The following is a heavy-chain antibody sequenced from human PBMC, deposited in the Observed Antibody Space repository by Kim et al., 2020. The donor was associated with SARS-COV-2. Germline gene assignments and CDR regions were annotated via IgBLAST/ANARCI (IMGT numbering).Heavy chain of an antibody. CDR1: GGSISSGGYY. CDR3: ARENLGGAFDI. CDR2: IYYSGST. D-gene: IGHD3-16*01. V-gene: IGHV4-31*03. Sequence: SETLSLTCTVSGGSISSGGYYWSWIRQHPGKGLEWIGYIYYSGSTYYNPSLKSRVTISVDTSKNQFSLKLSSVTAADTAVYYCARENLGGAFDIWGQGTMVTVSS. J-gene: IGHJ3*02.